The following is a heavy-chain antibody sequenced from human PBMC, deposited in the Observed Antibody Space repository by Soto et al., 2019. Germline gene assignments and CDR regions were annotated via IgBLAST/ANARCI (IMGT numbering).Heavy chain of an antibody. V-gene: IGHV1-2*04. D-gene: IGHD1-26*01. CDR2: INPNSGGT. Sequence: ASVKVSCIASGYTFTGYYMHRVRQAPGQGLEWMGWINPNSGGTNYAQKFQGWVTMTRDTSISTAYMELSRLRSDDTAVYYCARRGGSYRNAFDIWGQGTMVTVSS. CDR1: GYTFTGYY. CDR3: ARRGGSYRNAFDI. J-gene: IGHJ3*02.